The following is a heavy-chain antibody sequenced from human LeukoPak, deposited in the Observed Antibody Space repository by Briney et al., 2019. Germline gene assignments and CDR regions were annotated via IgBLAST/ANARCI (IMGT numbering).Heavy chain of an antibody. CDR2: IRYDGSNK. J-gene: IGHJ4*02. V-gene: IGHV3-30*02. CDR1: GFTFSSYG. D-gene: IGHD3-22*01. CDR3: TTDYYYDSSGRDY. Sequence: GGSLRLSCAASGFTFSSYGMRWVRQAPGKGLEWVAFIRYDGSNKYYADSVKGRFTISRDNSKNTLYLQMNSLKTEDTAVYYCTTDYYYDSSGRDYWGQGTLVTVSS.